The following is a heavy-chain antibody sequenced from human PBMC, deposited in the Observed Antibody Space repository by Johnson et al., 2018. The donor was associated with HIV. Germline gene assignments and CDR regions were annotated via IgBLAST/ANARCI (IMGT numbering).Heavy chain of an antibody. Sequence: EQLVESGGGVVRPGGSLRLSCAASGFTFDDYGMSWVRQAPGKGLEWVSGINWTGGSTTYADSVKVRFTISRDNAKNSLYLQMNRLRPEDTAVYYCARANLSPFGGVNDAFDVWGQGTMVTVSS. V-gene: IGHV3-20*04. D-gene: IGHD3-16*01. CDR1: GFTFDDYG. CDR2: INWTGGST. CDR3: ARANLSPFGGVNDAFDV. J-gene: IGHJ3*01.